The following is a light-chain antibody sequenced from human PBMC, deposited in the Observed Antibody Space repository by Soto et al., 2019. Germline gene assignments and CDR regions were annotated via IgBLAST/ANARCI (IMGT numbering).Light chain of an antibody. CDR3: QQYNNWPPDT. CDR2: GAS. V-gene: IGKV3-15*01. Sequence: EIVMTQSPATLSVSPGESDTLSCRTSQSVSSNLAWYQQKPGQAPRLLSYGASTRATGIPARFSGSGSGTEFTLTISSLQSEDFAVYYCQQYNNWPPDTFGQGTRLEIK. J-gene: IGKJ5*01. CDR1: QSVSSN.